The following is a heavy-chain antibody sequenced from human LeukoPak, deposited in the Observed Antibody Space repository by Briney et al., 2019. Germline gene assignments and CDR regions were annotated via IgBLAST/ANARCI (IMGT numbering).Heavy chain of an antibody. CDR2: ISWNSGSI. Sequence: GRSLRLSCAASGFTFDDYAMHWVRQAPGKGLEWVSGISWNSGSIGYADSVKGRFTISRDNAKNSLYLQMNSLRAEDTALYYCAKDKVAAAAEGPFDYWGQGTLVTVSS. D-gene: IGHD6-13*01. CDR1: GFTFDDYA. V-gene: IGHV3-9*01. J-gene: IGHJ4*02. CDR3: AKDKVAAAAEGPFDY.